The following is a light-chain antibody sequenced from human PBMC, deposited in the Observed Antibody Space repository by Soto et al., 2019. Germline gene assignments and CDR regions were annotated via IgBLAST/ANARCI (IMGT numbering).Light chain of an antibody. J-gene: IGKJ1*01. CDR1: QIINRY. Sequence: DIQMTQSPSSLSASVGERVAITCRASQIINRYLNWYQQKPGKAPDLLFYATDLESGVPSRFSASGSVTDFTLTISSLQPEDFATYYCQHSFTTPWTFGQGTKVEIK. CDR3: QHSFTTPWT. CDR2: AT. V-gene: IGKV1-39*01.